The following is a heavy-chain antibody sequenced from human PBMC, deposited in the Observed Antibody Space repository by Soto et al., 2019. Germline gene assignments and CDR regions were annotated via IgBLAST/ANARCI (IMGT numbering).Heavy chain of an antibody. CDR1: GCSISSGGYY. CDR2: IYYSGST. CDR3: ARTPVPAASNGMDA. V-gene: IGHV4-31*11. Sequence: PXETLSLTCAVSGCSISSGGYYWSWIRQHPGKGLEWIGYIYYSGSTYYNPSLKSRVTISVDTSKNQFSLKLSSVTAADTAVYYCARTPVPAASNGMDAWGQGTTVTVSS. J-gene: IGHJ6*02. D-gene: IGHD2-2*01.